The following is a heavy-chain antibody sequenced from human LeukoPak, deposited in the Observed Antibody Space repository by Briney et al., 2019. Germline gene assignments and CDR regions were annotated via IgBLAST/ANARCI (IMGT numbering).Heavy chain of an antibody. D-gene: IGHD2-15*01. Sequence: SETLSLTCSVSGDSISRGSYYWSWIRQPAGKGPEWIGRIYTSGSTNYSPSLKSRVTISVDRSKNHFSRKLTSVTAADTAVYYCAREGRYCSGGSCYCYYYYMDVWGKGTTVTISS. V-gene: IGHV4-61*02. CDR2: IYTSGST. CDR1: GDSISRGSYY. J-gene: IGHJ6*03. CDR3: AREGRYCSGGSCYCYYYYMDV.